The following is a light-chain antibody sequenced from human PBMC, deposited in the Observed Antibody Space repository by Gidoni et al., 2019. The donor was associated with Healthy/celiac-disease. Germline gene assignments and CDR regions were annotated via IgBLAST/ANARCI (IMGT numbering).Light chain of an antibody. CDR1: QSVAGA. V-gene: IGKV3-15*01. CDR3: QQYHLWPT. J-gene: IGKJ1*01. CDR2: RAS. Sequence: EIVMTPSPSTLSVSPGERVTLSCRASQSVAGALAWYQQKPGQAPRVLISRASTRAAGVPARFSGSGSGTEFTLTISSLQSEDFAIYYCQQYHLWPTFXXXTKLEI.